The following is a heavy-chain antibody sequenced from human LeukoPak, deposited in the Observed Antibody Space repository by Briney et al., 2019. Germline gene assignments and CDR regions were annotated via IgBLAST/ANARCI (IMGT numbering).Heavy chain of an antibody. CDR3: AREEYGDRRYSN. CDR1: GYIFTGYY. CDR2: INPNNGGT. Sequence: ASVKVSCKASGYIFTGYYMHWVRQAPGQGLEWMGWINPNNGGTNYAQNLQGRVTMTRDTSISTAYMELSRLRSDDTAVYYCAREEYGDRRYSNWGQGTLVTVSS. J-gene: IGHJ4*02. V-gene: IGHV1-2*02. D-gene: IGHD4-17*01.